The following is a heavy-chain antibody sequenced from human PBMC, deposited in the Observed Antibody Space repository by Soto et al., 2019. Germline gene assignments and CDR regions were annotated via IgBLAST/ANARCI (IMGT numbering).Heavy chain of an antibody. Sequence: QVQLVQSGAEVKKPGASVKVSCKASGYTFTSYGISWVRQAPGQGLEWMGWISAYNGNTNYAQKLQGRATMTTDTSTSTAYMERRSLRSDDTAVYYCARDRRVEWLPPAIDYWGQGTLVTVSS. D-gene: IGHD3-3*01. CDR1: GYTFTSYG. J-gene: IGHJ4*02. CDR3: ARDRRVEWLPPAIDY. V-gene: IGHV1-18*04. CDR2: ISAYNGNT.